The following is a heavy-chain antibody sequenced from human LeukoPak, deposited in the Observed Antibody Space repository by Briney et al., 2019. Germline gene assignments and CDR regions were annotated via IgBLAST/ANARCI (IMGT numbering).Heavy chain of an antibody. CDR2: ISYDGSNK. Sequence: GGSLRLSCSASGFTFSSYGTHWVRQAPGKGLEWVAVISYDGSNKYYADSVKGRFTISRDNSKNTLYLQMNSLRAEDTAVYYCAKDRAVEMATFYYFDYWGQGTLVTVSS. J-gene: IGHJ4*02. D-gene: IGHD5-24*01. CDR1: GFTFSSYG. CDR3: AKDRAVEMATFYYFDY. V-gene: IGHV3-30*18.